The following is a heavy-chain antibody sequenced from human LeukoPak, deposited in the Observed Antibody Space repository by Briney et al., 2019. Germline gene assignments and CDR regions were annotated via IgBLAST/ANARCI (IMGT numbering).Heavy chain of an antibody. CDR2: IYTSGST. CDR1: GGSISSYY. J-gene: IGHJ3*02. Sequence: SETLSLTCTVSGGSISSYYWSWIRQPAGKGLEWIGRIYTSGSTNYNPSLKSRVTISVDTSKNQFSLKLSSVTAADTGVYYCARDKTFYYDSNGYRRAFDIWGHGTTVTVSS. V-gene: IGHV4-4*07. CDR3: ARDKTFYYDSNGYRRAFDI. D-gene: IGHD3-22*01.